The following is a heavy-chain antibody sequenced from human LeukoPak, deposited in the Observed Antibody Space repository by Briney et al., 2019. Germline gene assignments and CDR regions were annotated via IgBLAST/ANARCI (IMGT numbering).Heavy chain of an antibody. CDR3: AWGMVRV. CDR1: GGSISSGSYY. D-gene: IGHD3-10*01. Sequence: SETLSLTCTVSGGSISSGSYYWGWIRQPPGKGLEWIGSIYYSGSTYYNPSLKSRVTISVDTSKNQFSLKLSSVTAADTAVYYCAWGMVRVWGQGTLVTVSS. J-gene: IGHJ4*02. CDR2: IYYSGST. V-gene: IGHV4-39*07.